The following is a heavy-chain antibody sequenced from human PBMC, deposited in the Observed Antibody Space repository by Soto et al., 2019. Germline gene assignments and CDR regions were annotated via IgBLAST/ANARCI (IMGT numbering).Heavy chain of an antibody. D-gene: IGHD1-20*01. CDR3: ARHVTGPSYYYYYGMDV. J-gene: IGHJ6*02. CDR1: GGSISSSSYY. CDR2: VFYSGSA. V-gene: IGHV4-39*01. Sequence: SETLSLTCTVSGGSISSSSYYWGWIRQPPGKGLEWIGSVFYSGSAYYNPSLKSRVTISVDTSKNQFSLNLSSVTAADTAVFYCARHVTGPSYYYYYGMDVWRQRTPVTVSS.